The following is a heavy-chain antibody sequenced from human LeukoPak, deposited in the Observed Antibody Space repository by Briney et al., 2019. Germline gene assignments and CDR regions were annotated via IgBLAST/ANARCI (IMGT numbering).Heavy chain of an antibody. D-gene: IGHD2-21*01. CDR1: GFTVSSNY. J-gene: IGHJ3*02. Sequence: GGSLRLSCAASGFTVSSNYMSWVRQAPGKGLEWVSVIYSGGSTYYADSVKGRFTISRDNSKNTLYLQMNSLRVEDTAVYYCAKLMRHMEEDVYDIWGEGTRVTVSS. V-gene: IGHV3-53*01. CDR2: IYSGGST. CDR3: AKLMRHMEEDVYDI.